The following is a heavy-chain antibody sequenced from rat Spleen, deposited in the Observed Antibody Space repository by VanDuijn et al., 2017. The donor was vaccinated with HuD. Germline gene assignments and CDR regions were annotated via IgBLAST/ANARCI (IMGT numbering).Heavy chain of an antibody. J-gene: IGHJ4*01. D-gene: IGHD1-12*02. Sequence: EVQLVESGGGLVQPGRSLKLSCAASGFTFSNYGMAWVRQAPTKGLEWVASITNSGGSTYYRDSVKGRFTISRDNAKSTLYLQMDSLRSEDTATYYCTKFITMMVVTSTGVMDAWGQGASVTVSS. CDR3: TKFITMMVVTSTGVMDA. V-gene: IGHV5-27*01. CDR1: GFTFSNYG. CDR2: ITNSGGST.